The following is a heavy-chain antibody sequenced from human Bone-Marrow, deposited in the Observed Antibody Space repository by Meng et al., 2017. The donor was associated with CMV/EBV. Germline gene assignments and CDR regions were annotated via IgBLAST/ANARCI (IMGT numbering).Heavy chain of an antibody. Sequence: GGSLRLSCEASGFTFSSYAMSWVRQAPGKGLEWVSAASGGGGSTYYADSVKGRFTIFRDNSKNTLYLQMNSLRAEDTAIYYCAKICYDNSGYIDYWSQGTMVTVSS. CDR1: GFTFSSYA. J-gene: IGHJ4*02. CDR3: AKICYDNSGYIDY. CDR2: ASGGGGST. V-gene: IGHV3-23*01. D-gene: IGHD3-22*01.